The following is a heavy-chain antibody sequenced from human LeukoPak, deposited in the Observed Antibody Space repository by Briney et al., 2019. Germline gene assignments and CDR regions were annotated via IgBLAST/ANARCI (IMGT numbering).Heavy chain of an antibody. D-gene: IGHD2-8*01. J-gene: IGHJ6*02. CDR1: GFTFSGYG. V-gene: IGHV3-33*01. CDR3: ARDRHCVNGLCHNAPGMDV. CDR2: IWFDGKNE. Sequence: GGSLRLSCAASGFTFSGYGMHWVRLAPGKGLEWVADIWFDGKNEHFAASVKGRFTISRDNSKKTMYLQINSLRAEDTAVYYCARDRHCVNGLCHNAPGMDVWGRGTTVTVSS.